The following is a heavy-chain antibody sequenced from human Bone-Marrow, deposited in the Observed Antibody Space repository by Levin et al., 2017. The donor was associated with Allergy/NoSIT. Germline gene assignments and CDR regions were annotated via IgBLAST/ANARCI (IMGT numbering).Heavy chain of an antibody. Sequence: SQTLSLTCTVSGGSISGGGYYWSWIRQHPGKGLEWIGYIYYSGNTYYNPSLKSRVIISVVTSKNQLSLKLTSVTVADTAVYYCARYNGYDFDYWGQGTLVTVSS. V-gene: IGHV4-31*03. CDR2: IYYSGNT. D-gene: IGHD5-12*01. CDR1: GGSISGGGYY. CDR3: ARYNGYDFDY. J-gene: IGHJ4*02.